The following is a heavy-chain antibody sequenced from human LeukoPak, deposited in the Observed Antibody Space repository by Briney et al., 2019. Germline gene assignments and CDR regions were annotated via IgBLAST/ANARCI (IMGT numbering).Heavy chain of an antibody. CDR2: IYYSEST. D-gene: IGHD3-10*01. J-gene: IGHJ4*02. CDR3: ARGYYGSGVN. CDR1: GGSISSYY. V-gene: IGHV4-59*01. Sequence: SETLSLTCTVSGGSISSYYWSWIRQPPGKGLEWIGYIYYSESTNYNPSLKSRVTISVDTSKNQFSLKLSSVTAADTAVYYCARGYYGSGVNWGQGTLVTVSS.